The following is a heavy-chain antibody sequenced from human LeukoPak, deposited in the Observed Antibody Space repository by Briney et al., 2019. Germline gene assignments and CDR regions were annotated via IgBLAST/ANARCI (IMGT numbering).Heavy chain of an antibody. Sequence: PGGSLRLSCAASGFTFGSYGMHWVRQAPGKGLEWVSLISSGGSPYYPDSVRGRFTISRDNSKNTLYLQMNTLRAEDTAVYYCARDLGPRPQGWFDPWGQGTLVTVSS. D-gene: IGHD3-16*01. CDR3: ARDLGPRPQGWFDP. V-gene: IGHV3-53*01. J-gene: IGHJ5*02. CDR1: GFTFGSYG. CDR2: ISSGGSP.